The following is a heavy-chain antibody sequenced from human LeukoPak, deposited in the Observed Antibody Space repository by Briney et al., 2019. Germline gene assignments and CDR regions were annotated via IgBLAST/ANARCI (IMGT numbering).Heavy chain of an antibody. CDR3: ARERGQYSSSWYFDY. CDR1: GYTFTSYG. CDR2: ISAYNGNT. J-gene: IGHJ4*02. Sequence: ASVKVSCKASGYTFTSYGISWVRQAPGQGLEWMGWISAYNGNTNYAQKLQGRVTMTTDTSTSTAYTELRSLRSDDTAVYYCARERGQYSSSWYFDYWGQGTLVTVSS. D-gene: IGHD6-13*01. V-gene: IGHV1-18*04.